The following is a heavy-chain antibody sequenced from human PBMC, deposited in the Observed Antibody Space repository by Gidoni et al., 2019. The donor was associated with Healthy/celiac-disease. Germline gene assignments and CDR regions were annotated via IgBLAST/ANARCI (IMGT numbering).Heavy chain of an antibody. CDR3: ARDLVVQLWFNYGAFDI. Sequence: EVQLVESGGGLVKPGGSLGLSCAASGFTFSSYSMNWVRQAPGKGLEWVSATSSSSSYIYYADSVKGRFTISRDNAKNSLYLQMNSLRAEDTAVYYCARDLVVQLWFNYGAFDIWGQGTMVTVSS. J-gene: IGHJ3*02. V-gene: IGHV3-21*01. CDR1: GFTFSSYS. CDR2: TSSSSSYI. D-gene: IGHD5-18*01.